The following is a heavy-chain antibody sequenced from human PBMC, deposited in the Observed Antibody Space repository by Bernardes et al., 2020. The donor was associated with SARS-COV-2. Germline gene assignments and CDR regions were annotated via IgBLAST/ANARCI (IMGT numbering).Heavy chain of an antibody. D-gene: IGHD1-26*01. Sequence: ASVKVSCMASGYTFTSYGISWVRQAPGQGLDWMGWISTYNANTNYAQKFHGRFTMTTDTSTSTAYMELRSLTSDDTAVYFCSREGDGWELLAWGQGTLVTVSS. CDR2: ISTYNANT. V-gene: IGHV1-18*04. J-gene: IGHJ5*02. CDR1: GYTFTSYG. CDR3: SREGDGWELLA.